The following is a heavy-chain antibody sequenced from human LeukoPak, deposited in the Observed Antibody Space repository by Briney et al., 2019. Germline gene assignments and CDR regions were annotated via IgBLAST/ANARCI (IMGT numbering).Heavy chain of an antibody. V-gene: IGHV3-53*04. CDR2: IYSGGST. J-gene: IGHJ4*02. Sequence: PGGSLRLSCAASGFTVSSNYMSWVRQAPGRGLECVSVIYSGGSTYYADSVKGRFTISRHNSKNTLYLQMNSLRAEDTAVYYCARGGGPYSGSYYYWGQGTLVTVSS. CDR3: ARGGGPYSGSYYY. CDR1: GFTVSSNY. D-gene: IGHD1-26*01.